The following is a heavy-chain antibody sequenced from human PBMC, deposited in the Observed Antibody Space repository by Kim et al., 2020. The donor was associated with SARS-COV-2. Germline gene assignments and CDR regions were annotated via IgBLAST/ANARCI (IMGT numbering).Heavy chain of an antibody. CDR1: GGSISSGDYY. CDR2: IYYSGST. Sequence: SETLSLTCTVSGGSISSGDYYWSWIRQPPGKGLEWIGYIYYSGSTYYNPSLKSRVTISVDTSKNQFSLKLSSVTAADTAVYYCARVNGGSYSDYWGQGTLVTVSS. D-gene: IGHD1-26*01. CDR3: ARVNGGSYSDY. J-gene: IGHJ4*02. V-gene: IGHV4-30-4*01.